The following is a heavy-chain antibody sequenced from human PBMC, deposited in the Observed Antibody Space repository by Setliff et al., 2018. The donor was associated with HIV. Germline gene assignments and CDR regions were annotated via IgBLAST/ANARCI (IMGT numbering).Heavy chain of an antibody. J-gene: IGHJ3*02. V-gene: IGHV1-18*01. CDR3: ARVPYRSAWFSGGHDAFDI. CDR2: ISGNNGKT. D-gene: IGHD6-19*01. Sequence: ASVKVSCKASGYTFTSYGFNWVRQAPGQGLEWMGWISGNNGKTNYAQNFQGRVTVTTDTSTSTVYMELRSLRSDDTAVYFCARVPYRSAWFSGGHDAFDIWGQGTMVTVSS. CDR1: GYTFTSYG.